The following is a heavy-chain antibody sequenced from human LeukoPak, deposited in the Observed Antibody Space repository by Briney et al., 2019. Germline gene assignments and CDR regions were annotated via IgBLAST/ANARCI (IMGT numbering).Heavy chain of an antibody. CDR2: IYYSGST. CDR3: ARQYYWGYNWFDP. J-gene: IGHJ5*02. CDR1: GFTFSSYA. Sequence: PGGSLRLSCAASGFTFSSYAMSWVRQAPGKGLEWIGYIYYSGSTNYNPSLKSRVTISVDTSKNQFSLKLSSVTAADTAVYYCARQYYWGYNWFDPWGQGTLVTVSS. V-gene: IGHV4-59*01. D-gene: IGHD3-10*01.